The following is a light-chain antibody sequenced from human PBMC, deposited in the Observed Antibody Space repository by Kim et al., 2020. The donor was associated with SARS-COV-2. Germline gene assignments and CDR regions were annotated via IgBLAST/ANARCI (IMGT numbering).Light chain of an antibody. Sequence: ASVGDRVTIACRASQDITNYLAWFQQKPGKAPKSLIYAASSWQSGVPSNFSGTGSGTDFTLTISSLQPEDFGTYFCQQYNSYPSTFGQGTRLEIK. V-gene: IGKV1-16*02. CDR2: AAS. J-gene: IGKJ5*01. CDR3: QQYNSYPST. CDR1: QDITNY.